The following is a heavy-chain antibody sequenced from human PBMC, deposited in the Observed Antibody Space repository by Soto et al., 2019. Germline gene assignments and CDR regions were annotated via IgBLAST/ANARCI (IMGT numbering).Heavy chain of an antibody. Sequence: LSETLSLTCTVSGGSISSSSYYWGWIRQPPGKGLEWIGSIYYSGSTYYNPSLKSRVTISVDTSKNQFSLKLSSVTAADTAVYYCARFYYYGSGSYYRALDYWGQGTLVTVSS. CDR1: GGSISSSSYY. CDR3: ARFYYYGSGSYYRALDY. J-gene: IGHJ4*02. V-gene: IGHV4-39*01. D-gene: IGHD3-10*01. CDR2: IYYSGST.